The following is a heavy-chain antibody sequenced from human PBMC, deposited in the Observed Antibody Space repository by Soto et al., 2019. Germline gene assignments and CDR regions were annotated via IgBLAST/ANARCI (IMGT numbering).Heavy chain of an antibody. D-gene: IGHD4-17*01. CDR2: MNHYGVA. Sequence: QLQESRPGLVKPSGTLSLTCAVSSASISNGHWWSWVRQPPGKGLEWLGEMNHYGVANYNPSLQSRVSISLDKSNNQFSLSLRSVTAADTAVYYCASLVSYGDAKLDNWGQGSLVTVSS. J-gene: IGHJ4*02. V-gene: IGHV4-4*02. CDR3: ASLVSYGDAKLDN. CDR1: SASISNGHW.